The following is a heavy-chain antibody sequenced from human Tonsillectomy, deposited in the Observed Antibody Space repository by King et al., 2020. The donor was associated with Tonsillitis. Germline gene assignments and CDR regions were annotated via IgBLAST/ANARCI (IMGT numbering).Heavy chain of an antibody. CDR3: AKDLYYYDRSGYLDY. Sequence: QLVQSGGGVVQPGRSLRLSCAASGFTFSSYGMHWVRQAPGKGLAWVAVVSYDGSDKYYADSVKGRFTISRDNSKNTLYLQMNSLRAEDTAVYYCAKDLYYYDRSGYLDYWGQGTLVTVSS. V-gene: IGHV3-30*18. CDR2: VSYDGSDK. J-gene: IGHJ4*02. CDR1: GFTFSSYG. D-gene: IGHD3-22*01.